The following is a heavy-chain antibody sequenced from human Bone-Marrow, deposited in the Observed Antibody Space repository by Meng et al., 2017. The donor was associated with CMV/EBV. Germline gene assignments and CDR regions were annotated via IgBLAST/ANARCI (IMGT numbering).Heavy chain of an antibody. CDR1: GGSISSSSYY. V-gene: IGHV3-23*01. D-gene: IGHD3-3*01. CDR2: ISGSGGST. CDR3: AKDGTIFGVVITAVD. Sequence: GGSLRLSCTVSGGSISSSSYYWGWIRQAPGKGLEWVSAISGSGGSTYYADSVKGRFTISRDNSKNTLYLQMNSLRAEDTAVYYCAKDGTIFGVVITAVDWGQGTLVTVSS. J-gene: IGHJ4*02.